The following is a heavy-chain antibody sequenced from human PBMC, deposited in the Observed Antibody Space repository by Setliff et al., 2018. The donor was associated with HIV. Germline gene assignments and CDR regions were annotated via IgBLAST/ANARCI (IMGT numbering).Heavy chain of an antibody. V-gene: IGHV1-18*01. D-gene: IGHD1-26*01. CDR1: GYSFINYG. J-gene: IGHJ5*02. CDR2: ISAYTGHT. Sequence: GASVKVSCKASGYSFINYGISWVRQAPGQGPEWMGWISAYTGHTDYAPRLLGRVTMTTDTSTSTAYMELRSLTSDDTAVYYCARARLQGIVTAVGPRDNCLDPWGQGTRVT. CDR3: ARARLQGIVTAVGPRDNCLDP.